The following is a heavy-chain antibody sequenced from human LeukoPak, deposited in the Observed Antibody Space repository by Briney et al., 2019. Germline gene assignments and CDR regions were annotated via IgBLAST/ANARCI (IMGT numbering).Heavy chain of an antibody. CDR2: INNSGST. Sequence: SETLSLTCAVYGGSCCGYYWSWIPNPPGKGLEWIGEINNSGSTNYNPSLKSRVTISVDTSNNQFSLKLSSVTAADTAVYYCARLMIVLKPPYYYYMEVWGKGTTVTVSS. J-gene: IGHJ6*03. V-gene: IGHV4-34*01. CDR3: ARLMIVLKPPYYYYMEV. D-gene: IGHD3-22*01. CDR1: GGSCCGYY.